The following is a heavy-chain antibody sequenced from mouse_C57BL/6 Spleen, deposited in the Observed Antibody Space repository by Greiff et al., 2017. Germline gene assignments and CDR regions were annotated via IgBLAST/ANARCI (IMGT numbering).Heavy chain of an antibody. V-gene: IGHV5-17*01. Sequence: EVKVVESGGGLVKPGGSLKLSCAASGFTFSDYGMHWVRQAPEKGLEWVAYISSGSGTIYYADTVKGRFTISRDNAKNTLFLQMTSLRSEDTAMYYCSRHPFAYWGQGTLVTVSS. CDR3: SRHPFAY. CDR1: GFTFSDYG. CDR2: ISSGSGTI. J-gene: IGHJ3*01.